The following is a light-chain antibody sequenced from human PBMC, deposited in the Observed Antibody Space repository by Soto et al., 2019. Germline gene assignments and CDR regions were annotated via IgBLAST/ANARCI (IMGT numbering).Light chain of an antibody. CDR3: QHYGGMWT. J-gene: IGKJ1*01. V-gene: IGKV1-5*01. CDR1: QSITNR. CDR2: DAS. Sequence: DIQMTQSPSTLPASVGDRVTITFRASQSITNRLAWYQQKPGKAPKVLIYDASNLEYGVPSRFSGSGFGTEFILTISSLQPDDFATYWCQHYGGMWTFGQGTKVDIK.